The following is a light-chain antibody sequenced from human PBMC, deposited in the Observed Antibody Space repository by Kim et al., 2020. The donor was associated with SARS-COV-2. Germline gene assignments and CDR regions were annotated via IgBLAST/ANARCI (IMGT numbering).Light chain of an antibody. CDR2: GKN. Sequence: GQTVRSTGQGDSQRSYYASRYQQKPGQATVLVIYGKNNRPSGIPDRFSGSSSGNTASLTITGAQAEDEADYYCNSRDSSGNHLDVVFGGGTQLTVL. J-gene: IGLJ2*01. CDR1: SQRSYY. CDR3: NSRDSSGNHLDVV. V-gene: IGLV3-19*01.